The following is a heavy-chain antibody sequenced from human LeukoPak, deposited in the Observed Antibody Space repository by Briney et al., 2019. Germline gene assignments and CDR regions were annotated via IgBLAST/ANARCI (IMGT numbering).Heavy chain of an antibody. J-gene: IGHJ4*02. CDR2: FDPEDGET. D-gene: IGHD6-19*01. Sequence: ASVKASCKVSGYTLTELSMHWVRQAPGKGLEWMGGFDPEDGETIYAQKFQGRVTMTEDTSTDTAYMELSSLRSEDTAVYYCATDAIAVAGLFDYWGQGTPVTFAS. V-gene: IGHV1-24*01. CDR3: ATDAIAVAGLFDY. CDR1: GYTLTELS.